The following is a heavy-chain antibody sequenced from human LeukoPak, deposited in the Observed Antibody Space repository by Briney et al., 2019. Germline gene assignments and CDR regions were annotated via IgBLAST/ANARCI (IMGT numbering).Heavy chain of an antibody. V-gene: IGHV1-18*01. CDR2: ISAYNGNT. CDR3: ARWGYYDSSGYPDAFDI. J-gene: IGHJ3*02. Sequence: ASVKVSCKASGYTFTSYGISWVRQAPGQGLEWMGWISAYNGNTNYAQKLQGRVTMTTDTSTSTAYMELRSLRSDDTAVYYCARWGYYDSSGYPDAFDIWGQGAMVTVSS. CDR1: GYTFTSYG. D-gene: IGHD3-22*01.